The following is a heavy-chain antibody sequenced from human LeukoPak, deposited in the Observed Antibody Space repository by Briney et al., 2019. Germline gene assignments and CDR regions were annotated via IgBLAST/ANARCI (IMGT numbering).Heavy chain of an antibody. D-gene: IGHD5-24*01. J-gene: IGHJ6*03. CDR2: IHYSGST. Sequence: SETLSLTCTVSGGSISSYYWSWIRQPPEKGLEWIGYIHYSGSTSYNPSLKSRVTMSVDTSNNQFSLKVSSVTAADTAVYYCARESRREGYNPAYYYYYYMDVWGKGTTVTVSS. V-gene: IGHV4-59*01. CDR3: ARESRREGYNPAYYYYYYMDV. CDR1: GGSISSYY.